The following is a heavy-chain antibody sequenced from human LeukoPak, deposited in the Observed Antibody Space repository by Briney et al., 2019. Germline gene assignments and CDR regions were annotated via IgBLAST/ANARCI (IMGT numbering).Heavy chain of an antibody. CDR2: ISSSGSTI. D-gene: IGHD2-15*01. Sequence: GGSLRLSCAASGFTFSSYEMNWVRQAPGKGLEWVSYISSSGSTIYYADSVKGRFTISRDNAKNSLYLQMNSLRAEDTAVYYCAREDCSGGSCHFDYWGQGALVTVSS. CDR1: GFTFSSYE. CDR3: AREDCSGGSCHFDY. V-gene: IGHV3-48*03. J-gene: IGHJ4*02.